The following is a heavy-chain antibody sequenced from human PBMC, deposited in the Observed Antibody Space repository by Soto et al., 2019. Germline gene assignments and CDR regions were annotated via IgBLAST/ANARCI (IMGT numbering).Heavy chain of an antibody. CDR3: VRLIGNSWLDS. Sequence: QVQLQQSGPGLVKPSQTLSLTCDISGDSVSTNTATWDWIRQSPSRGLEWLGRTYYRSRWYFDYAVSVQSRLTISPDISINQAFLQMTSMTPACTAIYYCVRLIGNSWLDSLGQGTLVTVAS. CDR1: GDSVSTNTAT. J-gene: IGHJ5*01. V-gene: IGHV6-1*01. CDR2: TYYRSRWYF. D-gene: IGHD3-22*01.